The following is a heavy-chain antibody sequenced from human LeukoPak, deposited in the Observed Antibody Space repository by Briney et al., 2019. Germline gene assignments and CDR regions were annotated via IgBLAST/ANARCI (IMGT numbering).Heavy chain of an antibody. V-gene: IGHV4-34*01. CDR3: ARVPAKDGNYYYYYGMDV. Sequence: PSETLSLTCAVYGGSFSSAYWSWIRQPPGKGLEWIGENHHSGFTNYNPSLKSRITTSVDMSKNQFSLKLSSVTAADTAVYYCARVPAKDGNYYYYYGMDVWGQGTTVTVSS. D-gene: IGHD2-15*01. CDR2: NHHSGFT. CDR1: GGSFSSAY. J-gene: IGHJ6*02.